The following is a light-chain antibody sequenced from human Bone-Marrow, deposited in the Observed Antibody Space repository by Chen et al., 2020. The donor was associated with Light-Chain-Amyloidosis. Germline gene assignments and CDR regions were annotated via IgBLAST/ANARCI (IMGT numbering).Light chain of an antibody. Sequence: SYVLNQPYSVSVAPGQTATITCGGNNIGSTSVHWYQQTPGQAPLLVVYDDSDRPSGIPERLSGSNSGNTATLTISRVEAGDEADYYCQVWDRSSDRPVFGGGTKLTVL. V-gene: IGLV3-21*02. CDR1: NIGSTS. J-gene: IGLJ3*02. CDR3: QVWDRSSDRPV. CDR2: DDS.